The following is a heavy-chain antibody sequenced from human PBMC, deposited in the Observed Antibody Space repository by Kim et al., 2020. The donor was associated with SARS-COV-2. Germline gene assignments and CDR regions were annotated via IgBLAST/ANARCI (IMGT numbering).Heavy chain of an antibody. J-gene: IGHJ4*02. V-gene: IGHV1-18*01. Sequence: TNYAEELQGRVTMTTDTSTSAAYMGLRSLRSDDTAVYYCARESGIAAAGVWGQGTLVTVSS. D-gene: IGHD6-13*01. CDR3: ARESGIAAAGV. CDR2: T.